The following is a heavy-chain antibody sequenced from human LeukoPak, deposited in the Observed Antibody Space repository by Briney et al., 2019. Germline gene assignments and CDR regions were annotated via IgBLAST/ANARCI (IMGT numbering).Heavy chain of an antibody. CDR3: ARGTKKTVYHTLDY. D-gene: IGHD1-7*01. CDR1: GASISDYF. J-gene: IGHJ4*02. Sequence: SETLSLTCTVSGASISDYFWNWIRQPAGRGLEWTGRIDTSGTAKYNSSLKSRVTISVDTSKNQFSLRLSSAAAADTAIYYCARGTKKTVYHTLDYWGQGILVTVSS. CDR2: IDTSGTA. V-gene: IGHV4-4*07.